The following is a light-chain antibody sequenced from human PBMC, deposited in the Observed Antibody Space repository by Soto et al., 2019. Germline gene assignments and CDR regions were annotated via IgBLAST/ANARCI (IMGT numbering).Light chain of an antibody. J-gene: IGKJ2*01. CDR3: QHYNEWVKT. CDR1: QSVSSD. CDR2: DAS. V-gene: IGKV3-15*01. Sequence: EIVMTQSPATLSVSPGEGATLSCRASQSVSSDLAWYQHKPGQAPRLLIYDASTRATGIPARFSGSGSGTEFTLTISSLQSEDFAVYSCQHYNEWVKTFGQGTQLEIK.